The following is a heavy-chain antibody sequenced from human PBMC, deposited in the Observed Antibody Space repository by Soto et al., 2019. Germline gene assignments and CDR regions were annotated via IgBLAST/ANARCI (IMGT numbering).Heavy chain of an antibody. J-gene: IGHJ6*02. Sequence: EVQLVQSGAEVKKPGESLKISCKGSGYSFTSYWIGWVRQMPGKGLEWMGIIYPGDSDTRYSPSFQGQVTISADKSIRXXDLQWRSLKASDTAMYYCARVVVAARRTYYYGMDVWGQGTTVTVSS. CDR2: IYPGDSDT. D-gene: IGHD6-6*01. CDR1: GYSFTSYW. CDR3: ARVVVAARRTYYYGMDV. V-gene: IGHV5-51*01.